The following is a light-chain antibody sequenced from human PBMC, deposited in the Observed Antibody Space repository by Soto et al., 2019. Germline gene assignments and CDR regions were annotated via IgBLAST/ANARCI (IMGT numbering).Light chain of an antibody. J-gene: IGKJ4*01. Sequence: EIVLTQSPDTLSLSPGERATLSCRASQTVGTDFLVWYQQKIGQPPRLLIYATSRRATGIPDRFSGSGSGTDFTLTISRLEPEDFAEYYCQQYGGSPRALSFGGGTRVESK. CDR3: QQYGGSPRALS. CDR1: QTVGTDF. CDR2: ATS. V-gene: IGKV3-20*01.